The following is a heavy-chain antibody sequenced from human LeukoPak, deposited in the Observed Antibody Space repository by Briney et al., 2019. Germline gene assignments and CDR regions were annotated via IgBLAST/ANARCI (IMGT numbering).Heavy chain of an antibody. CDR2: ISDKEGSS. CDR1: GLTFNYYA. CDR3: ASHDSFIPY. J-gene: IGHJ1*01. Sequence: GGSLRLSCAVSGLTFNYYAMSWVRQAPGDGLEGVSGISDKEGSSYYTDSVRGRFTNYRDNTKNTVYLQMNNLRADDTGVYLCASHDSFIPYWGQGPQVTVSS. V-gene: IGHV3-23*01. D-gene: IGHD2-21*01.